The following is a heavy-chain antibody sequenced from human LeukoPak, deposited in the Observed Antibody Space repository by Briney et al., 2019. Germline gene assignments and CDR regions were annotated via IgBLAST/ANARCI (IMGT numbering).Heavy chain of an antibody. CDR1: GFTFSSYA. J-gene: IGHJ3*02. V-gene: IGHV3-30*04. D-gene: IGHD4-17*01. CDR2: ISYDGSNK. Sequence: GGSLRLSCAASGFTFSSYAMHWVRQAPGKGLEWVAVISYDGSNKYYADSVNGRFTISRDNSKNTLYLQMNSLRAEDTAVYYCASPTTELDNDAFDIWGQGTMVTVSS. CDR3: ASPTTELDNDAFDI.